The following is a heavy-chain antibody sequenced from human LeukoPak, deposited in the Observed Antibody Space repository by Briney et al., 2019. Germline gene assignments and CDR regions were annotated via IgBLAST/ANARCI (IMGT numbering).Heavy chain of an antibody. D-gene: IGHD3-9*01. V-gene: IGHV4-34*01. CDR3: ARGHRRYFDWYHRDYFDY. CDR1: GGSFSGYY. J-gene: IGHJ4*02. Sequence: SETLSLTCAVYGGSFSGYYWSWIRQPPGKGLEWIGEINHSGSTNYNPSLKSRVTISVDTSKNQFSLKLSSVTAADTAVYYCARGHRRYFDWYHRDYFDYWGQGTLVTVSS. CDR2: INHSGST.